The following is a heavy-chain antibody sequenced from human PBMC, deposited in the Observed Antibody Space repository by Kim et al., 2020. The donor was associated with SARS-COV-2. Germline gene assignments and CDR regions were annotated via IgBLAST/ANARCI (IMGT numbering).Heavy chain of an antibody. J-gene: IGHJ4*02. V-gene: IGHV1-2*02. Sequence: GTNYAQKFQGRVTMTRDTSISTAYMELSRLRSDDTAVYYCAVVAGTTFDYWGQGTLVTVSS. CDR3: AVVAGTTFDY. D-gene: IGHD6-19*01. CDR2: GT.